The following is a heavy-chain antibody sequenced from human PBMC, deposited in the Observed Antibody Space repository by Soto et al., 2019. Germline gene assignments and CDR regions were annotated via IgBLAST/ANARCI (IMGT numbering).Heavy chain of an antibody. V-gene: IGHV4-39*01. CDR3: ARQRTSVVTQAYFDV. CDR2: IYHTGKT. CDR1: GDAIYIGGYY. D-gene: IGHD2-21*02. Sequence: SETLSLTCTVSGDAIYIGGYYWTWIRQHPGKGLEWIGYIYHTGKTYYNPSLRSRVSMSIDTSKDQFSLKLKSVTAADTALYFCARQRTSVVTQAYFDVWGPGSLVTVSS. J-gene: IGHJ4*02.